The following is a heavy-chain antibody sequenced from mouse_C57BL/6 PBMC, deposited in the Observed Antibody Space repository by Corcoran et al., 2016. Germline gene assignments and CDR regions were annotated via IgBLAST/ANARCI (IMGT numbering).Heavy chain of an antibody. CDR2: ISYDGSN. D-gene: IGHD1-1*01. CDR1: GYSITRGYY. Sequence: DEQLQESGPGLVKPSQSLSLTCSVTGYSITRGYYWNWIRQLKGNKLEWMGYISYDGSNNYNPSLKNRISITRDTSKNQFFLKLNSVTTEDTATYYCASYYGSSYWYFDVWGTGTTVTVSS. V-gene: IGHV3-6*01. CDR3: ASYYGSSYWYFDV. J-gene: IGHJ1*03.